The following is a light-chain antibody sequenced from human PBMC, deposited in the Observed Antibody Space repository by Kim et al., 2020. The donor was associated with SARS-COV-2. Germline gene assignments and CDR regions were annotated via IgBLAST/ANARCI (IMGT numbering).Light chain of an antibody. CDR1: QSVSSN. J-gene: IGKJ2*01. CDR2: GTS. V-gene: IGKV3D-15*01. Sequence: LSVSPGERATLSCRASQSVSSNLAWYQQKPGQAPRLLIYGTSTRATGVPARFSGSGSATEFTLTISSLQSEDFAIYYCQQYSDWPTFGQGTKLEI. CDR3: QQYSDWPT.